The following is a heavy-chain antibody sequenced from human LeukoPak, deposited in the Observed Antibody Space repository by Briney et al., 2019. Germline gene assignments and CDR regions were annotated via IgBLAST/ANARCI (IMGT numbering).Heavy chain of an antibody. V-gene: IGHV1-8*01. Sequence: GASVKVSCKASGYNVIAFDIHWVRQATGQGLEWMGWMNPHSGKTAYAQKFQGRVTMTRDISINTAYMELSGLRSEDTAVYYCARGRTQMAAVLGHWGPGSLVTVSS. D-gene: IGHD5-24*01. CDR3: ARGRTQMAAVLGH. CDR1: GYNVIAFD. J-gene: IGHJ5*02. CDR2: MNPHSGKT.